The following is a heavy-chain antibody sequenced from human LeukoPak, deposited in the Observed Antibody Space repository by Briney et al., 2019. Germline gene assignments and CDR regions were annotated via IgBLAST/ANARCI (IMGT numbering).Heavy chain of an antibody. J-gene: IGHJ4*02. D-gene: IGHD2-21*02. V-gene: IGHV4-59*01. CDR2: IYYSGST. Sequence: SENLSLTCTVSGGSISSYYWSWIRQPPGKGLEWIGYIYYSGSTNYHPSLKSRVTISVDTSKNQFSLKLSSVTAADTAVYYCARAKKPATASYFDYWGQGTLVTVSS. CDR1: GGSISSYY. CDR3: ARAKKPATASYFDY.